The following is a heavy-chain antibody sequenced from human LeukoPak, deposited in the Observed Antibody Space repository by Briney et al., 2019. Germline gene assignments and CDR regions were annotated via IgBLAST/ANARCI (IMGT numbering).Heavy chain of an antibody. CDR2: IIPILGIA. J-gene: IGHJ6*02. CDR1: GGTFSSYA. Sequence: SVKVSCKASGGTFSSYAISWVRQAPGQGLEWMGRIIPILGIANYAQKFQGRVTITAHKPTSTAYMELSSLRSEDTAVYYCARSHYDFWSGSRTYYYGMDVWGQGTTVTVSS. D-gene: IGHD3-3*01. CDR3: ARSHYDFWSGSRTYYYGMDV. V-gene: IGHV1-69*04.